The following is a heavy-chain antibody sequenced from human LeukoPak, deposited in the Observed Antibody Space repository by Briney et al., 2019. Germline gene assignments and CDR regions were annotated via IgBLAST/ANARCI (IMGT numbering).Heavy chain of an antibody. CDR1: GFTFSSYE. V-gene: IGHV3-48*03. CDR2: ISSSGSTI. J-gene: IGHJ3*02. D-gene: IGHD7-27*01. CDR3: AATNGGYAFDI. Sequence: GGSLRLSCAASGFTFSSYEMNWVRQAPGKGLEWVSNISSSGSTIYYADSVKGRFTISRDNAKNSLYLQMNSLRADDTAVYYCAATNGGYAFDIWGQGTMVTVSS.